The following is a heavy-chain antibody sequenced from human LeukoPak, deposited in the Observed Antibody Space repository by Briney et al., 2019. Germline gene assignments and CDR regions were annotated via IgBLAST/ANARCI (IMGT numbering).Heavy chain of an antibody. D-gene: IGHD3-9*01. J-gene: IGHJ5*02. Sequence: GSSVKVSCKASGGTFSSYAISWVRQAPGQGLEWMGGIIPIFGTANYAQKFQGRVTITADESTSTAYMELSSLRPEDTAVYYCARGAEHYDTLTGPRPHNNWFDPWGQGTLVTVSS. V-gene: IGHV1-69*01. CDR1: GGTFSSYA. CDR2: IIPIFGTA. CDR3: ARGAEHYDTLTGPRPHNNWFDP.